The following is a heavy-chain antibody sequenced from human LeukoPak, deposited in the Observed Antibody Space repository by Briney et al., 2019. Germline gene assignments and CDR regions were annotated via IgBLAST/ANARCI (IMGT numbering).Heavy chain of an antibody. Sequence: GESLKISGKGFGYSFTSYWIGWVRQMPGKGLEWMGIIYPGDSDTRYSPSFQGQVTISADKSISTAYLQWSSLKASDTAMYYCARDLRDYDNTTYYGTYWFDPWGQGTLVTVSS. CDR3: ARDLRDYDNTTYYGTYWFDP. V-gene: IGHV5-51*01. CDR2: IYPGDSDT. D-gene: IGHD3-22*01. J-gene: IGHJ5*02. CDR1: GYSFTSYW.